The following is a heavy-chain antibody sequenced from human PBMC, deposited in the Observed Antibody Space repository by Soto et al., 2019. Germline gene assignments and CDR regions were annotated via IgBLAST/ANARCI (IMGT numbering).Heavy chain of an antibody. V-gene: IGHV4-59*08. CDR1: GGSISSYY. Sequence: SETLSLTCTVSGGSISSYYWSWIRQPPGKGLEWIGYIYYSGSTNYNPSLKSRVTISVDTSKNQFSLKLSSVTAADTAVYYCARVAYDSSGYYLDYWGQGSLVIVSS. CDR3: ARVAYDSSGYYLDY. J-gene: IGHJ4*02. CDR2: IYYSGST. D-gene: IGHD3-22*01.